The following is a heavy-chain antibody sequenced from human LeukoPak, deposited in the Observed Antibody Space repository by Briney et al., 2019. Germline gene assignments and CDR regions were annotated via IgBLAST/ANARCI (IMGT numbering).Heavy chain of an antibody. CDR3: ARVGGYCSSTSCSYFDY. V-gene: IGHV1-18*01. CDR2: ISAYNGNR. D-gene: IGHD2-2*01. Sequence: GASVNVCCKPSGYTFTSYGISWVRQAPGQGLEWVGWISAYNGNRNNAQKLQSRVTMTTDTSTSTAYMELRSLRSDDTAVYYCARVGGYCSSTSCSYFDYWGQGTLVTVSS. J-gene: IGHJ4*02. CDR1: GYTFTSYG.